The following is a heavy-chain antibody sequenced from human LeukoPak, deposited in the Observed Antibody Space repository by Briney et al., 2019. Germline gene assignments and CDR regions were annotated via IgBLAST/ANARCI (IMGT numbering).Heavy chain of an antibody. CDR3: ATNSSSWYIDQ. Sequence: PGGSLRLSCAASGFTLSSYAMTWVRQAPGKGLQWVSDISGNGYSIYYADSLKGRFTISRDNSKDTLYLQMNSLRAEDTAVYYCATNSSSWYIDQWGQGTLVTVSS. D-gene: IGHD6-13*01. V-gene: IGHV3-23*01. CDR2: ISGNGYSI. CDR1: GFTLSSYA. J-gene: IGHJ4*02.